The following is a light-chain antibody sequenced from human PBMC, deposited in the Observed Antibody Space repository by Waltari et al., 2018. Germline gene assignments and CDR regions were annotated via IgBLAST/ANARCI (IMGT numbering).Light chain of an antibody. V-gene: IGLV2-11*01. CDR2: DVS. CDR1: SSDVGSYNY. Sequence: QSALPQPRSVSGSPGQSVTISCTGTSSDVGSYNYVTWYQQHPVKAPKLIIYDVSQRLAGVPIRFSVSKSGNTASLTISGLEADDEADYFCTSYAGAYTVFGGGTKLTVL. J-gene: IGLJ2*01. CDR3: TSYAGAYTV.